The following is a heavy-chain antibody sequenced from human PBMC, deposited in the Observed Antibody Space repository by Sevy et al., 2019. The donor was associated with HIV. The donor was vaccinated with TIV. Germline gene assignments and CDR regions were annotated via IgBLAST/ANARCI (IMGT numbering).Heavy chain of an antibody. V-gene: IGHV3-48*03. J-gene: IGHJ4*02. CDR3: TRDLPPSATTVAHFDY. Sequence: GGSLRLSCAASGFIFSSYEMNWVRQIPGKGLEWISFFSSSSTLIYYGDSVRGRFTISRDNAKNSLYLQMNSLRAEDTGVYYWTRDLPPSATTVAHFDYWGQGTLVTVSS. D-gene: IGHD4-17*01. CDR1: GFIFSSYE. CDR2: FSSSSTLI.